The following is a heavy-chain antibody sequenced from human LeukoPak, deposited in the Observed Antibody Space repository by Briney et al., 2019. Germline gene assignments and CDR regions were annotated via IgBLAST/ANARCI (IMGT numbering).Heavy chain of an antibody. CDR1: GGSISSYY. J-gene: IGHJ3*02. CDR3: ARAIYREDAFDI. CDR2: IYYSGST. Sequence: SETLSFTCTVSGGSISSYYWSWIRQPPGKGLEWIGYIYYSGSTNYNPSLKSRVTISVDTSKNQFSLKLSSVTAADTAVYYCARAIYREDAFDIWGQGTMVTVSS. V-gene: IGHV4-59*01. D-gene: IGHD2-2*02.